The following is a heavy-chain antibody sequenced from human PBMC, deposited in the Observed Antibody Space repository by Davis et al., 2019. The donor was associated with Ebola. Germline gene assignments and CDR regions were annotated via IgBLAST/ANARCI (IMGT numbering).Heavy chain of an antibody. CDR3: ARGYSHGYLFGP. J-gene: IGHJ5*02. CDR2: ISSSGGNS. Sequence: GGSLRLSCAVSGVTFRNYVMSWVRQAPGKGLEWVSSISSSGGNSFYMDSVKGRFYIDRDNSKNTVHLQLNSLRAEDTALYYCARGYSHGYLFGPWGQGNLVTVSS. CDR1: GVTFRNYV. D-gene: IGHD5-18*01. V-gene: IGHV3-23*01.